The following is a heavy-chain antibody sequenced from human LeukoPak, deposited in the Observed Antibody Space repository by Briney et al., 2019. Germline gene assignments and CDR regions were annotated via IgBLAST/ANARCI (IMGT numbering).Heavy chain of an antibody. Sequence: HSGGSLRLSCAASGFTFGSYAMTWVRQAPGKGLEWVSGISGSGGSTYHADSVKGRFTISRDNSQNTLYLQMNSLRVEDTAMYYCAKGRGGSPDYDFDVWGQGTIVTVPS. V-gene: IGHV3-23*01. CDR3: AKGRGGSPDYDFDV. CDR2: ISGSGGST. J-gene: IGHJ3*01. CDR1: GFTFGSYA. D-gene: IGHD2-15*01.